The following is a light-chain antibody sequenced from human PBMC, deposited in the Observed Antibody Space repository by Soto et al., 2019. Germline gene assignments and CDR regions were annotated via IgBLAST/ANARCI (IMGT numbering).Light chain of an antibody. CDR1: QSVSSSY. CDR3: QQYNNWPLT. Sequence: IVLTQSPCTLALSPGERATLSCRASQSVSSSYLAWYQQKPGQAPRLLIFGASNRANGIPERFSGSGSGTDFTLTISRLEPEDFAVYYCQQYNNWPLTFGGGTKVDIK. J-gene: IGKJ4*01. V-gene: IGKV3-20*01. CDR2: GAS.